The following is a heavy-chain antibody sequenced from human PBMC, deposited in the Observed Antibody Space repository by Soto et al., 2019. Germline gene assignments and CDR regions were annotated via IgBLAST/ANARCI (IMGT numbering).Heavy chain of an antibody. D-gene: IGHD1-1*01. CDR1: GGSISSGGYY. CDR2: IYYSGST. Sequence: SETLSLTCTVSGGSISSGGYYWGWIRQHPGKGLEWIGYIYYSGSTYYNPSLKSRVTISVDTSKSQFLLTLSSVTTADTAVYYCTRRNPDTGDLWIWGQGTMVTVS. CDR3: TRRNPDTGDLWI. V-gene: IGHV4-31*03. J-gene: IGHJ3*02.